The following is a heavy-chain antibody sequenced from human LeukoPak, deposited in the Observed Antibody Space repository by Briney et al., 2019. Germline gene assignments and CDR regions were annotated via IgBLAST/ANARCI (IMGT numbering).Heavy chain of an antibody. CDR3: ARAPYDILTGYLRGFDY. Sequence: SQTLSLACTVSGGSISSGGYYWSWIRQHPGKGLVWIGYIYYSGSTYYNPSLKSRVTISVDTSKNQFSLKLSSVTAADTAVYYCARAPYDILTGYLRGFDYWGQGTLVTVSS. D-gene: IGHD3-9*01. V-gene: IGHV4-31*03. CDR2: IYYSGST. J-gene: IGHJ4*02. CDR1: GGSISSGGYY.